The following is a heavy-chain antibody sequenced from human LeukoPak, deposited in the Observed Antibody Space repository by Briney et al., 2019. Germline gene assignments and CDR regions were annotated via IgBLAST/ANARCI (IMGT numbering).Heavy chain of an antibody. D-gene: IGHD1-26*01. J-gene: IGHJ4*02. CDR3: ARDKWELPENYFDY. CDR2: IWYDGSNK. CDR1: AFTVSSYG. V-gene: IGHV3-33*01. Sequence: PGRSLRLSCAASAFTVSSYGMHWVRQAPGKGLEWAAVIWYDGSNKYYADSVKGRFTISRDNSKNTLYLQMNSLRAEDTAVYYCARDKWELPENYFDYWGQGTLVTVSS.